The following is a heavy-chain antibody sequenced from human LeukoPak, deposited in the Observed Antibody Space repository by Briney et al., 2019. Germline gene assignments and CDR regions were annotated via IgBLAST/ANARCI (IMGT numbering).Heavy chain of an antibody. CDR1: GGSISSGSYS. J-gene: IGHJ6*02. CDR3: ARGYVGSSQSYGYYYYGMDV. CDR2: VSHTGNT. Sequence: PSETLSLTCAVSGGSISSGSYSWSWIRQPPGKGLEWIGYVSHTGNTYYNPSLKSRVTISVDTSKNQFSLKLSSVTAADTAVYYCARGYVGSSQSYGYYYYGMDVWGQGTTVTVSS. D-gene: IGHD6-6*01. V-gene: IGHV4-30-2*01.